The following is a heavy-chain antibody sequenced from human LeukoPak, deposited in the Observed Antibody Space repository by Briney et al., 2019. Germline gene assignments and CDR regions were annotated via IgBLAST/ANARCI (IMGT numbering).Heavy chain of an antibody. CDR3: ARDGQNGSPYATDV. J-gene: IGHJ6*02. CDR2: IKQDGSDK. V-gene: IGHV3-7*01. CDR1: GFTFGKYW. D-gene: IGHD3-10*01. Sequence: PGGSLRLSCVASGFTFGKYWMSWVRQAPGKGLEWVANIKQDGSDKYYADSVKGRFTISRDNSKNTLYLQMNSLRVEDTAVYYCARDGQNGSPYATDVWGQGTTVTVSS.